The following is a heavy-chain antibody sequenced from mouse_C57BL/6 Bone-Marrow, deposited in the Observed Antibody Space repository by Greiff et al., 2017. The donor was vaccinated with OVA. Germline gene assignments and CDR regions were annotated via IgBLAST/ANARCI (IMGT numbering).Heavy chain of an antibody. J-gene: IGHJ1*03. CDR3: ARSERLSEYFDFEC. V-gene: IGHV1-76*01. CDR2: IYPGSGNT. D-gene: IGHD5-2*01. Sequence: VQLQQSGAELVRPGASVKLSCKASGYTFTDYYISWVKQRPGQGLEWIARIYPGSGNTYYNEKFKGKATLTADKSSSTAYMQLSSLTSDDSAVYFCARSERLSEYFDFECRGKGTTVT. CDR1: GYTFTDYY.